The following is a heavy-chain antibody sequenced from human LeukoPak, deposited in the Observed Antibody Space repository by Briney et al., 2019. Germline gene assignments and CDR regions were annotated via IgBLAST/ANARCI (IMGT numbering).Heavy chain of an antibody. V-gene: IGHV1-18*01. CDR2: ISAYNGNT. Sequence: ASVKVSCKASGDTFTSYGISWVRQAPGQGLEWMGWISAYNGNTNYAQKRQRRVTMTTDTSTSTAYMALRSLRSDDTAVYYCGKGYSYGYYWGQGTLVTVSS. CDR1: GDTFTSYG. D-gene: IGHD5-18*01. CDR3: GKGYSYGYY. J-gene: IGHJ4*02.